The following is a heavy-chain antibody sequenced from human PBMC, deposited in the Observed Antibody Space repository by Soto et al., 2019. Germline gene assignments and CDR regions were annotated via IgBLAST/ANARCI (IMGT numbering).Heavy chain of an antibody. CDR3: ASRLYGDSDS. V-gene: IGHV1-18*01. J-gene: IGHJ4*02. D-gene: IGHD4-17*01. CDR1: GSSCTTSW. CDR2: ISTYNGNT. Sequence: GASVRSSGRPSGSSCTTSWMPCVRQAPGQGLEWMGWISTYNGNTNYAQKLQDRVTLTTDTSTSTAYMELRSLRSDDTAIYYCASRLYGDSDSWGQGTLVTVSS.